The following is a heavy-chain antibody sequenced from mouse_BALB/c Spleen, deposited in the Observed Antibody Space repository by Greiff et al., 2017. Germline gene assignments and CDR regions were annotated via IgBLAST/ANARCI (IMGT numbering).Heavy chain of an antibody. CDR3: ARFGGNYPYAMDY. CDR1: GYTFTSYW. J-gene: IGHJ4*01. Sequence: LEESGAELAKPGASVKMSCKASGYTFTSYWMHWVKQRPGQGLEWIGYINPSTGYTEYNQKFKDKATLTADKSSSTAYMQLSSLTSEDSAVYYCARFGGNYPYAMDYWGQGTSVTVSS. D-gene: IGHD2-1*01. CDR2: INPSTGYT. V-gene: IGHV1-7*01.